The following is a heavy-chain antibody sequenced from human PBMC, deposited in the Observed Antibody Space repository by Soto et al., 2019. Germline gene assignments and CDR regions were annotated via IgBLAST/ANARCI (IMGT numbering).Heavy chain of an antibody. D-gene: IGHD6-13*01. CDR1: GGTFSSYA. V-gene: IGHV1-69*06. CDR2: IIPIFGTA. Sequence: QVQLVQSGAEVKKPGSSVKVSCKASGGTFSSYAISWVRQAPGHGLEWMGGIIPIFGTANYAQKFQGRVRITADKYTSTAYMELSSLRSEDTAVYYCARGDEQADPYFDYWGQGTLVTVSS. J-gene: IGHJ4*02. CDR3: ARGDEQADPYFDY.